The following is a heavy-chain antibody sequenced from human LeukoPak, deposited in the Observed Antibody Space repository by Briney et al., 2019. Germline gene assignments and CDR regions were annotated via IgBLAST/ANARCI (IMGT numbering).Heavy chain of an antibody. J-gene: IGHJ4*02. V-gene: IGHV3-21*01. D-gene: IGHD4-17*01. CDR2: IRSSSSYI. CDR1: GFTFSSYS. Sequence: PGGSLRLSCAASGFTFSSYSMNWVRQAPGKGLEWVSFIRSSSSYIYYADSVKGRCTISRDNAKNSLYLQMNSLRVEDTAVYYCARIAFYGDYCDYWGQGTLVTVSS. CDR3: ARIAFYGDYCDY.